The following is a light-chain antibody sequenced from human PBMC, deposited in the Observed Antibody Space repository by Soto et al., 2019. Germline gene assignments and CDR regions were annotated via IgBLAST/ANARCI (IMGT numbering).Light chain of an antibody. V-gene: IGKV1-6*01. CDR3: LQESNYPLT. J-gene: IGKJ4*01. Sequence: IPMTQSPSSLSASVGDRVTITCRASQGVRDDVGWYQQKPGKALKLLIYSASTLQSGVPSRCSGSGSGTDFTLTIRGLQPEDFATYYCLQESNYPLTFGGGTKVEIK. CDR2: SAS. CDR1: QGVRDD.